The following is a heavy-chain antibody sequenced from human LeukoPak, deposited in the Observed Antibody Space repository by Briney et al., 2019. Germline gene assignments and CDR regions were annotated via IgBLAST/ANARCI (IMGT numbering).Heavy chain of an antibody. Sequence: GGSLRLSCAASGFTLGDYGMHWVRQAPGKSLEWVSLISGDGGSTYHTDSVQGRFTISRDNSKNSLYLQMNSLRSEDTALYYCAKDRIYSGTTFDYWGLGTLVTVSS. CDR1: GFTLGDYG. J-gene: IGHJ4*02. CDR2: ISGDGGST. CDR3: AKDRIYSGTTFDY. D-gene: IGHD1-1*01. V-gene: IGHV3-43*02.